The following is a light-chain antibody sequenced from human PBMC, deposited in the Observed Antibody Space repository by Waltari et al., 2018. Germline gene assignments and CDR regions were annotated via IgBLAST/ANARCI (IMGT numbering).Light chain of an antibody. V-gene: IGLV2-8*01. CDR2: EVT. CDR1: SSDVGGYNY. J-gene: IGLJ3*02. Sequence: QSALTQPPSASGSPGQSVTISCTGTSSDVGGYNYVSWYQQNPGKAPKLMIYEVTKRPSGVPDRFSGSKSCNTASLTVSGLQTEDEADYYCSSYAGGSWVFGGGTKLTVL. CDR3: SSYAGGSWV.